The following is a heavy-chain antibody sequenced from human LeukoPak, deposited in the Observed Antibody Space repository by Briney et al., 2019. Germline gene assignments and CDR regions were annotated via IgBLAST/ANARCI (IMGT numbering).Heavy chain of an antibody. CDR2: ISYDGSNK. Sequence: GGSLRLSCAASGFTFSSYGMHWVRQAPGKGLEWVAVISYDGSNKYYADSVKGRFTIFRDNSKNTLYLQMNSLRAEDTAVYYCARESDTAMVPGIYYGMDVWGQGTTVTVSS. CDR1: GFTFSSYG. D-gene: IGHD5-18*01. J-gene: IGHJ6*02. CDR3: ARESDTAMVPGIYYGMDV. V-gene: IGHV3-30*03.